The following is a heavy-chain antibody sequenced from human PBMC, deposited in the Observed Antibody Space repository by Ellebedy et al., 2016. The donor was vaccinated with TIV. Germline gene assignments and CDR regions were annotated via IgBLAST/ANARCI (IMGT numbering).Heavy chain of an antibody. CDR2: IYQDGSDQ. J-gene: IGHJ5*02. D-gene: IGHD4-17*01. Sequence: GESLKISCAASGLSFRSYWMSWVRQAPGKGLEWVANIYQDGSDQFYADSVKGRFTISRDNANKSLFLKMNSRRVDDTAVYYCARRGSYGDYAVQVNSWFDTWGQGTLVSVSS. V-gene: IGHV3-7*01. CDR1: GLSFRSYW. CDR3: ARRGSYGDYAVQVNSWFDT.